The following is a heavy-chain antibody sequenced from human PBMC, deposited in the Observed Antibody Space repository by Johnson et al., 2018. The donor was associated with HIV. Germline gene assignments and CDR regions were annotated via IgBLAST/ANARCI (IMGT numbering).Heavy chain of an antibody. CDR1: GFTFSSYG. V-gene: IGHV3-30*03. CDR3: ARDPAAAGGI. Sequence: QVQLVESGGGVVQPGRSLRLSCAASGFTFSSYGMNWVRQAPGKGLEWVAVISYDGSNKYYADSVKGRFTISRDNSKNTLYLQMNSLRAEDTAVYYCARDPAAAGGIWGQGTMVTVSS. J-gene: IGHJ3*02. D-gene: IGHD6-13*01. CDR2: ISYDGSNK.